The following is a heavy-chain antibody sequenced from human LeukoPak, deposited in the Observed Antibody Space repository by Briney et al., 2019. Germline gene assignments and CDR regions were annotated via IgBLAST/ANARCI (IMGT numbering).Heavy chain of an antibody. Sequence: GGSLRLSCAASGFIFSSYGMHWVRQAPGKGLEWVAVIWYDGSNKYYADSVKGRFTISRDNSKNTLYLQVSSLRAEDTAVYYCARDELAVAKKGFLDSWGQGTLVTVSS. CDR3: ARDELAVAKKGFLDS. D-gene: IGHD6-19*01. V-gene: IGHV3-33*01. CDR1: GFIFSSYG. J-gene: IGHJ4*02. CDR2: IWYDGSNK.